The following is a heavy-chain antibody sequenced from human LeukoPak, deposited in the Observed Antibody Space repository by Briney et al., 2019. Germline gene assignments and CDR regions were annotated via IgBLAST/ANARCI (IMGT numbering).Heavy chain of an antibody. D-gene: IGHD5-24*01. CDR3: ARDPGRREKVRYYYYGMDV. CDR1: GGSISSYY. Sequence: SETLSLTCTVSGGSISSYYWSWIRQPPGKGLEWIGYIYYSGSTNYNPSLKSRVTISVDTSKNQFPLKLSSVTAADTAVYYCARDPGRREKVRYYYYGMDVWGQGTTVTVSS. V-gene: IGHV4-59*01. CDR2: IYYSGST. J-gene: IGHJ6*02.